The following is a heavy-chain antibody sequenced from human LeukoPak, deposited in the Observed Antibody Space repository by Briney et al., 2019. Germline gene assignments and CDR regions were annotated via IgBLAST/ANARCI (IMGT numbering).Heavy chain of an antibody. CDR2: IYYSGST. CDR3: VRVGYYCSGGSCYYFDY. Sequence: SETLSLTCTVSGGSISSYYWSWIRQPPGKGLEWIGYIYYSGSTNYNPSLKSRVTISVDTSKNQFSLKLSSVTAADTAVYYCVRVGYYCSGGSCYYFDYWGQGTLVTVSS. CDR1: GGSISSYY. J-gene: IGHJ4*02. V-gene: IGHV4-59*12. D-gene: IGHD2-15*01.